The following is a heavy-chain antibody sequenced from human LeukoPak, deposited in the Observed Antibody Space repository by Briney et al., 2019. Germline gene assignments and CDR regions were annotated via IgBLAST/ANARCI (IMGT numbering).Heavy chain of an antibody. D-gene: IGHD3-16*01. Sequence: PSETPSLTCTVSGGSISSYYWSWIRQSPGKGLEWIGYIYYSGSTDYNPSLKSRITISVDTSKNQFSLRLSSVTAADTAVYYCARGSPVGAGGYYYYYGMDVWGQGTTVTVSS. CDR1: GGSISSYY. CDR2: IYYSGST. V-gene: IGHV4-59*01. J-gene: IGHJ6*02. CDR3: ARGSPVGAGGYYYYYGMDV.